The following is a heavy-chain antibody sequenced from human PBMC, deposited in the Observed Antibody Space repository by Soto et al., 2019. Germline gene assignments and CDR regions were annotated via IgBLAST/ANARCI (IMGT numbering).Heavy chain of an antibody. CDR3: ARGGHVVVVTAALDY. J-gene: IGHJ4*02. CDR1: GDTFTDYY. CDR2: VNPSGGHT. D-gene: IGHD2-21*02. V-gene: IGHV1-46*01. Sequence: QVQLMQSGAEVKKPGASVKVSCKASGDTFTDYYIHWVRQAPGQGLEWMGTVNPSGGHTTYAQHFRARVTMTRDTSTSTLYRELTSLTSDDTAIYYCARGGHVVVVTAALDYWGQGTLGTVSS.